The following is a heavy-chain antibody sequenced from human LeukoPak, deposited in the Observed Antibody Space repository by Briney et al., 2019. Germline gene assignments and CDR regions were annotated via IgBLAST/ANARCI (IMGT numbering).Heavy chain of an antibody. CDR1: GYTFTVYY. CDR3: ARVGTISSGWYFFDF. Sequence: RASVKVSCKASGYTFTVYYMQWVRQAPGQGPEWMGWINPNSGDTNYAQKFQGRDTMTRDTSISTAYMELSRLRFDDTAVYYCARVGTISSGWYFFDFWGQGTLVTVSS. J-gene: IGHJ4*02. CDR2: INPNSGDT. D-gene: IGHD6-19*01. V-gene: IGHV1-2*02.